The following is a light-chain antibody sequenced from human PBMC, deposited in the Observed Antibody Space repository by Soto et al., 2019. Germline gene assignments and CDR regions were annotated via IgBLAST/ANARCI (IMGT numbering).Light chain of an antibody. J-gene: IGKJ2*01. CDR2: GAS. V-gene: IGKV1-5*01. CDR3: QQYGSSTYT. CDR1: QSISSW. Sequence: DIQMTQSPSTLSASVGDRVTITCRASQSISSWLAWYQQKPGKAPKLLIYGASRRATGIPDRFSGSGSGTEFTLTISRLEPEDFAVYYCQQYGSSTYTFGQGTKVEIK.